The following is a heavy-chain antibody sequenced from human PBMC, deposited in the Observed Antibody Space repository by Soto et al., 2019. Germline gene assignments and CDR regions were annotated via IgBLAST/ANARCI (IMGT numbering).Heavy chain of an antibody. CDR3: AKDRGSSSWYNAFDI. V-gene: IGHV3-23*01. CDR2: ISVSGGST. J-gene: IGHJ3*02. Sequence: GGSLRLSCAASGFTFSSYAMGWVRQAPGKGLEWVSAISVSGGSTYYADSVKGRFTISRDNSKNTLYLQMNSLRAEDTAVYYCAKDRGSSSWYNAFDIWGQGTMVTVSS. CDR1: GFTFSSYA. D-gene: IGHD6-13*01.